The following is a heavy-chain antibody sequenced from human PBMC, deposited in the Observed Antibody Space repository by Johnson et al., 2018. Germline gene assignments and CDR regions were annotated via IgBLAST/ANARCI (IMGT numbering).Heavy chain of an antibody. V-gene: IGHV3-9*01. CDR1: GFMFNEYA. CDR3: AKSNRVGGVVVVLNALSDYLYGMDV. Sequence: VQLVESGGGLVQSCRTLRLSCAASGFMFNEYAMHWVRQAPGQGLEWVASITWDSVSIGYGDSVKGRFPISRDNAKNFPYLQMNSLRAEATALYFCAKSNRVGGVVVVLNALSDYLYGMDVWGPGTKVTVSS. J-gene: IGHJ6*02. D-gene: IGHD3-16*02. CDR2: ITWDSVSI.